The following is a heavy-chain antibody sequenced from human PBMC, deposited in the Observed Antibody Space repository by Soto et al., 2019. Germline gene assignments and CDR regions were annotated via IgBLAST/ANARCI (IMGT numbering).Heavy chain of an antibody. Sequence: QVQLVESGGGVVQPGRSLRLSCAASGFTFSNYGMHWVRQAPGKGLGWVAVIWYDGGYKYADSVKGRFTISRDNSKNTLYLQMNSLRVEGTAVYYCARDQSGYNHLGDDWGQGTLVTVSS. CDR1: GFTFSNYG. V-gene: IGHV3-33*01. D-gene: IGHD5-12*01. CDR2: IWYDGGYK. CDR3: ARDQSGYNHLGDD. J-gene: IGHJ4*02.